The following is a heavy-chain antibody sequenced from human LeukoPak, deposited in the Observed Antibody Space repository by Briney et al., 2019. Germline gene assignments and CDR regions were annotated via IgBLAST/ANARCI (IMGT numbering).Heavy chain of an antibody. CDR3: AKPTAMAKY. V-gene: IGHV3-48*03. Sequence: GGSLRLSCAASGFTFSSYGMNWVRQAPGKGLEWISYIGSSGNTIYYADSVKGRFTISRDNAKNSLYLQMKGLRAEDTAVYYCAKPTAMAKYWGQGTLVTVSS. D-gene: IGHD5-18*01. CDR2: IGSSGNTI. J-gene: IGHJ4*02. CDR1: GFTFSSYG.